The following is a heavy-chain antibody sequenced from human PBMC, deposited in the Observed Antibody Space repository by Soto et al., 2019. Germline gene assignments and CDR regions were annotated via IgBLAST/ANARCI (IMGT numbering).Heavy chain of an antibody. Sequence: EVQLVESGGGLIQPGGSLRLSCAVSGFTVSNNYMSWVRQAPGKGPEGVSVIYSGGYTAYGDSVKGRFTISRDNSKNTLSPQKNSLGARDPVVFYRGPAPGGGGYWGQGTLVTVSS. V-gene: IGHV3-53*01. J-gene: IGHJ4*02. CDR1: GFTVSNNY. CDR3: GPAPGGGGY. CDR2: IYSGGYT. D-gene: IGHD3-10*01.